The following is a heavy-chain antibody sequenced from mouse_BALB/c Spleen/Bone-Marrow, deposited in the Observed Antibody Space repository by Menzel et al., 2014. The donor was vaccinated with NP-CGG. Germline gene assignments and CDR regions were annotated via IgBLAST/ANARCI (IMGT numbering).Heavy chain of an antibody. Sequence: EVMLVESGGGLVQPGGSRKLSCAASGFTFSSFGMHWVRQAPEKGLEWVAYIRSGSSTIYYADTVKGRFTIARDNPKNTLFLQMTSLRSEDTAMYYCARGGNYAWFAYWGQGTLVTVSA. V-gene: IGHV5-17*02. D-gene: IGHD2-1*01. CDR1: GFTFSSFG. CDR3: ARGGNYAWFAY. CDR2: IRSGSSTI. J-gene: IGHJ3*01.